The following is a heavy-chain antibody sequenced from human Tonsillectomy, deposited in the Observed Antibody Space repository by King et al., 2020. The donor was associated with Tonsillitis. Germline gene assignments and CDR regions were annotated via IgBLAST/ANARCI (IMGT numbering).Heavy chain of an antibody. V-gene: IGHV1-46*01. CDR3: AREGGSFRHFDL. Sequence: VQLVESGAEVKEPGASLKVSCKASGYSFTKYYMHWVRQAPGQRREWMGLMNPSGTGTGYAQNFQDRITMTRDMSPGTDYMELGSLRSDDTAVYYCAREGGSFRHFDLGGRGPLVTVSS. J-gene: IGHJ2*01. CDR2: MNPSGTGT. D-gene: IGHD2/OR15-2a*01. CDR1: GYSFTKYY.